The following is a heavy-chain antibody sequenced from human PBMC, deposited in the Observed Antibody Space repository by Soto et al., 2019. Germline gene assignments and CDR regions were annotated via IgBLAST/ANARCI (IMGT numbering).Heavy chain of an antibody. V-gene: IGHV4-59*01. J-gene: IGHJ3*02. D-gene: IGHD6-19*01. CDR2: IYYSGST. CDR3: ARAEEEAFDI. Sequence: SETLSLTCTVSGGSISSYYWSWIRQPPGKGLEWIGYIYYSGSTNYNPSLKSRVTISVDTSKNQFSLKLSSVTAADTAVYYCARAEEEAFDIWGQGTMVTVS. CDR1: GGSISSYY.